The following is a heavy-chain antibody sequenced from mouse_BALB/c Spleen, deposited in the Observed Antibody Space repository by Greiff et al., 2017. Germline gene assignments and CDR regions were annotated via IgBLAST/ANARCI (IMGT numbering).Heavy chain of an antibody. CDR2: ISSGSSTI. CDR1: GFTFSSFG. CDR3: ARSSYYGSSYGYFDV. V-gene: IGHV5-17*02. J-gene: IGHJ1*01. Sequence: DVKLVESGGGLVQPGGSRKLSCAASGFTFSSFGMHWVRQAPEKGLEWVAYISSGSSTIYYADTVKGRFTISRDNPKNTLFLQMTSLRSEDTAMYYCARSSYYGSSYGYFDVWGAGTTVTVSS. D-gene: IGHD1-1*01.